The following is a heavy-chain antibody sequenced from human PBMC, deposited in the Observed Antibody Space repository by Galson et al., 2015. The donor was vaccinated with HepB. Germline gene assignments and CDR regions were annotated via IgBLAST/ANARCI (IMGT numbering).Heavy chain of an antibody. J-gene: IGHJ4*02. V-gene: IGHV3-30*18. CDR2: ISYDGSNK. D-gene: IGHD4-23*01. Sequence: SLRLSCAASGFTFSGYGMHWVRQAPGKGLEWVAVISYDGSNKYYADSVKGRFTISRDNSKNTLYLQMNSLRAEDTAVYYCANLPPPRTYGGKGSVDYWGQGTLVTVSS. CDR3: ANLPPPRTYGGKGSVDY. CDR1: GFTFSGYG.